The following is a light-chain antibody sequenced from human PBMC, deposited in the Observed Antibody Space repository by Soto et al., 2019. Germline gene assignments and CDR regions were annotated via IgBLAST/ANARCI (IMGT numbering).Light chain of an antibody. CDR3: QQYGSSPRT. V-gene: IGKV3-20*01. CDR1: QSVASNN. Sequence: EIVLTQSPGTLSLSPGERATLSCRASQSVASNNLAWYQQKPGQSPRLLIYGASSRARGIPDRFTGSESGTDFILPISRLEPEDFAVYYCQQYGSSPRTFGQGTRVEIK. CDR2: GAS. J-gene: IGKJ1*01.